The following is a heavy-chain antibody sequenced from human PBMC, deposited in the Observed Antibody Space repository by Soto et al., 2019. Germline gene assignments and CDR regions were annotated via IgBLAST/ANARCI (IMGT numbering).Heavy chain of an antibody. J-gene: IGHJ6*02. CDR3: AKPGAIFGVVIARDYYYSMNL. Sequence: GGSLRLSCAASGFTFSNYAMHWVRQAPGKGLEWVAVISFDGSTDYYADSVKGRSTISRDNSKNTLYLEMYSLRPDDTAVYFCAKPGAIFGVVIARDYYYSMNLWGQGTTVTVSS. CDR2: ISFDGSTD. D-gene: IGHD3-3*01. V-gene: IGHV3-30*18. CDR1: GFTFSNYA.